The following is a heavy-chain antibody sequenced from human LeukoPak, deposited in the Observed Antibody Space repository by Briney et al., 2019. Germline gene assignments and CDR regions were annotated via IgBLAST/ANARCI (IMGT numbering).Heavy chain of an antibody. Sequence: PSETLSLTCTVSGGSISSSSYYWGWIRQPPGKGLEWIGYISYSGSTNSNPSVKSRVSISVDTSKNQFSLKLSSVTAADAAVYYCARDFRRVRFGEGFDYWGQGILVTVSS. D-gene: IGHD3-10*01. CDR2: ISYSGST. J-gene: IGHJ4*02. CDR1: GGSISSSSYY. CDR3: ARDFRRVRFGEGFDY. V-gene: IGHV4-61*01.